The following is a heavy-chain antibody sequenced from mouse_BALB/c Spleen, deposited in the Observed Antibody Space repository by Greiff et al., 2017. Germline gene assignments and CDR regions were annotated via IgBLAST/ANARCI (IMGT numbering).Heavy chain of an antibody. CDR3: ARSDYGSSSWFAY. CDR2: ISCYNGAT. V-gene: IGHV1S34*01. CDR1: GYSFTGYY. D-gene: IGHD1-1*01. Sequence: LVKTGASVKISCKASGYSFTGYYMHWVKQSHGKSLEWIGYISCYNGATSYNQKFKGKATFTVDTSSSTAYMQFNSLTSEDSAVYYCARSDYGSSSWFAYWGQGTLVTVAA. J-gene: IGHJ3*01.